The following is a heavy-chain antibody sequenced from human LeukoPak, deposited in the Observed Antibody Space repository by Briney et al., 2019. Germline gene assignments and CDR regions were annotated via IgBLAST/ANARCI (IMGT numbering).Heavy chain of an antibody. J-gene: IGHJ4*02. CDR3: ARGGTSSGPGFDY. Sequence: SQTLSLTCAISGDGVSSNSGAWNWIRQSPSRGLEWLGRTYYRSKWYNEYAVSVKSRISINPDTSKNQFSLQLNSVTPEDTAVYYCARGGTSSGPGFDYWGQGTPVIVSA. CDR2: TYYRSKWYN. V-gene: IGHV6-1*01. D-gene: IGHD6-19*01. CDR1: GDGVSSNSGA.